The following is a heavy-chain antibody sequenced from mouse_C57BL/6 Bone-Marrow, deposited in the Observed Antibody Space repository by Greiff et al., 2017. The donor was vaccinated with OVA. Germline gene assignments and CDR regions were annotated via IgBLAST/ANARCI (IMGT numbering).Heavy chain of an antibody. J-gene: IGHJ2*01. V-gene: IGHV1-64*01. CDR3: ASLRRGYYFDY. Sequence: QVQLQQPGAELVKPGASVKLSCKASGYTFTSYWMHWVKQRPGQGLEWIGMIHPNSGSTNYNEKFKSKATLTVDKSSSTAYMQLSSLTSEDSAVYYCASLRRGYYFDYWGQGTTLTVSS. CDR2: IHPNSGST. D-gene: IGHD2-12*01. CDR1: GYTFTSYW.